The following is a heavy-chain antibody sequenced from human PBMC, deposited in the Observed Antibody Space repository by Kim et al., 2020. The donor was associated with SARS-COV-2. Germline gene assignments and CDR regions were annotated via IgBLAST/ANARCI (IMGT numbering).Heavy chain of an antibody. V-gene: IGHV3-11*01. D-gene: IGHD6-13*01. CDR3: AKDILAAGLFFDF. J-gene: IGHJ4*02. Sequence: AASAKGRFTISRDIARSSLCLEMDSLRPEDTAVYFCAKDILAAGLFFDFWGQGTLVTVSS.